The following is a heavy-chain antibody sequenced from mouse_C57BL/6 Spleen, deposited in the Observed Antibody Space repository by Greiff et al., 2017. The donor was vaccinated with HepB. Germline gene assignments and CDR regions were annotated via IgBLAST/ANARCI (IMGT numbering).Heavy chain of an antibody. CDR1: GYAFSSSW. CDR3: AREGKLAFAY. D-gene: IGHD4-1*01. J-gene: IGHJ3*01. V-gene: IGHV1-82*01. Sequence: VQLQESGPELVKPGASVKISCKASGYAFSSSWMHWVKQRPGKGLEWIGRIYPGDGDTNYNGKFKGKATLTADKSSSTAYMQLSSLTSEDSAVYFCAREGKLAFAYWGQGTLVTVST. CDR2: IYPGDGDT.